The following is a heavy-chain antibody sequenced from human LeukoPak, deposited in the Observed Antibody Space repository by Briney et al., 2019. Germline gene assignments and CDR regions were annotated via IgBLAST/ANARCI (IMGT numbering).Heavy chain of an antibody. Sequence: PGGSLRLSCAASGFTFSSYAMHWVRQAPGKGLEWVAVISYDGSNKYYADSVKGRFTISRDNSKNTLYLQMNSRRAEDTAVYYCARDHLAVAGTYYFDYWGQGTLVTVSS. D-gene: IGHD6-19*01. CDR3: ARDHLAVAGTYYFDY. V-gene: IGHV3-30*04. CDR1: GFTFSSYA. J-gene: IGHJ4*02. CDR2: ISYDGSNK.